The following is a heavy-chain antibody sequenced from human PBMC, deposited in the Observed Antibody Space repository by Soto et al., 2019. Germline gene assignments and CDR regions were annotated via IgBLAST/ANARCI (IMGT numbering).Heavy chain of an antibody. D-gene: IGHD2-2*02. V-gene: IGHV5-51*01. CDR3: ARLSGCSSTSCYTHMDV. Sequence: GESLKISCKGSGYSFTSYWIGWVRQMPGKGLEWMGIIYPGDSDTRYSPSFQGQVTISADKSISTAYLQWSSLKASDTAMYYCARLSGCSSTSCYTHMDVWGQGTTVTVYS. CDR1: GYSFTSYW. J-gene: IGHJ6*02. CDR2: IYPGDSDT.